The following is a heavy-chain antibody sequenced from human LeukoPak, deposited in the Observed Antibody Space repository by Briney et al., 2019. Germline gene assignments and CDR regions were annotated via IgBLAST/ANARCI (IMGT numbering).Heavy chain of an antibody. CDR3: ARQAAAAYYYDSSGYYREAFDI. J-gene: IGHJ3*02. D-gene: IGHD3-22*01. CDR2: IYPGDSDT. V-gene: IGHV5-51*01. Sequence: GESLKISCKGSGYSFTSYWIGCVRQMPGKGLEWMGIIYPGDSDTRYSPSFQGQVTISADKSISTDYLQWSSLKASDTAMYYCARQAAAAYYYDSSGYYREAFDIWGQGTMVTVSS. CDR1: GYSFTSYW.